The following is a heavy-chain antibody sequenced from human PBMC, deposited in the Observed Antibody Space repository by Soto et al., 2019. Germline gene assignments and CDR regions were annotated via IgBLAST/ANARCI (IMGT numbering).Heavy chain of an antibody. CDR3: ASGGFTIFGVETYYYYGMDV. CDR1: GGTFSSYA. CDR2: IIPIFGTA. Sequence: ASVKVSCKASGGTFSSYAISWVRQAPGQGLEWMGGIIPIFGTANYAQKFQGRVTITADKSTSTAYMELSSLRSEDTAVYYCASGGFTIFGVETYYYYGMDVWGQGTTVTVSS. D-gene: IGHD3-3*01. J-gene: IGHJ6*02. V-gene: IGHV1-69*06.